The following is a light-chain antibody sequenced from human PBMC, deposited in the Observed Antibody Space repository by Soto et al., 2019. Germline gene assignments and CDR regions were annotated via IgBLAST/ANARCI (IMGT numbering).Light chain of an antibody. V-gene: IGKV1-12*01. CDR3: QQANSFPLT. CDR2: GAS. J-gene: IGKJ4*01. Sequence: DIQMTQPPSSVSASVGDRVTITCRASQGISRWLAWYQQKPGIAPKLLIYGASSLRSGVPSRFRGSGSGTDFNLTISSLQPEDFATYYCQQANSFPLTFGGETKVEI. CDR1: QGISRW.